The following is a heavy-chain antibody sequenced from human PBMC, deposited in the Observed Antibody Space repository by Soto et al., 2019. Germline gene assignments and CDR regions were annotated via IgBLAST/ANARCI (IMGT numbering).Heavy chain of an antibody. CDR1: GDSISSGGFY. V-gene: IGHV4-61*08. CDR3: ARVKVPDVGELDY. Sequence: SETLSLTCTVSGDSISSGGFYWSWIRQFPGEGLEWIGEINDGGITNYNPSLKSRVTILIDSSMNQFSLRLSSVTAADTAVYYCARVKVPDVGELDYWGQGNLVTVSS. D-gene: IGHD3-16*01. J-gene: IGHJ4*02. CDR2: INDGGIT.